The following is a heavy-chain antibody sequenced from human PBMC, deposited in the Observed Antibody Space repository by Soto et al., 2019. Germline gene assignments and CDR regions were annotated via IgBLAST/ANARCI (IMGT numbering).Heavy chain of an antibody. D-gene: IGHD2-21*02. V-gene: IGHV1-18*01. CDR1: GYTFTSYG. J-gene: IGHJ6*02. Sequence: QVQLVQSGAEVKKPGASVKVSCKASGYTFTSYGISWVRQAPGQGLEWMGWISAYNGNTNYAQKLQGRVTMTTDTTTRTAYMERRSLRSAATAVYYCASSYCGGDCYSVYYYYGMDVWGQVPTVTVSS. CDR2: ISAYNGNT. CDR3: ASSYCGGDCYSVYYYYGMDV.